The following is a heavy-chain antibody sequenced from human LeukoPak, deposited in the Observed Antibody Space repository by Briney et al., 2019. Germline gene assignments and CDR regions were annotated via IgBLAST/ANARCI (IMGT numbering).Heavy chain of an antibody. CDR3: AKAIRTSCYGCNMDV. Sequence: PGGSLRLSCAASGFTFSSYAMNWVRQAPGKGLEWVSTINYSGGSIYYADSVKGRFTISRDNSKNTVYLQMNSLRADDTAVYNCAKAIRTSCYGCNMDVWGKGTTVTVSS. CDR2: INYSGGSI. D-gene: IGHD2-2*01. J-gene: IGHJ6*03. V-gene: IGHV3-23*01. CDR1: GFTFSSYA.